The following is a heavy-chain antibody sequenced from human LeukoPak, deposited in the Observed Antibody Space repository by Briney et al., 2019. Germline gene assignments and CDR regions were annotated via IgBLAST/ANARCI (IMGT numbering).Heavy chain of an antibody. Sequence: SETLSLTCTVSGGSISSGSYYWSWIRQPAGKGLEWIGPIYTSGSTDYNPSLKSRATISVDTSKNQFSLKLSSVTAADTAVYYCARGECSSTSCYTGNYYYYMDVWGKGTTVTVSS. CDR2: IYTSGST. D-gene: IGHD2-2*02. V-gene: IGHV4-61*02. CDR3: ARGECSSTSCYTGNYYYYMDV. J-gene: IGHJ6*03. CDR1: GGSISSGSYY.